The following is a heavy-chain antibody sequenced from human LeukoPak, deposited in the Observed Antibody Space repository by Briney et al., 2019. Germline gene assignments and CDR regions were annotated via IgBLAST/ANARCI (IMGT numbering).Heavy chain of an antibody. CDR3: ARDKLVGPSIFDY. J-gene: IGHJ4*02. Sequence: PGGSLRLSCAASGFTFSSYWMGWVRQAPGKGLEWVANMNQGGGEIYYGGSVKGRFTISRDNAKNSLSLQMNSLRAEDTAVYYCARDKLVGPSIFDYWGQGTLVTVSS. CDR1: GFTFSSYW. V-gene: IGHV3-7*01. D-gene: IGHD1-26*01. CDR2: MNQGGGEI.